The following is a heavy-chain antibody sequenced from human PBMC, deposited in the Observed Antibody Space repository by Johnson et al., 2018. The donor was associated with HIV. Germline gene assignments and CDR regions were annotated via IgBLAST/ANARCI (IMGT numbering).Heavy chain of an antibody. CDR1: GFSFSTYE. CDR3: ARESYGSGGSCYDAFDI. D-gene: IGHD2-15*01. CDR2: ISGSGGST. J-gene: IGHJ3*02. V-gene: IGHV3-23*04. Sequence: VQLVESGGGLIQPGGSLRLSCVASGFSFSTYEMNWVRQVPGKGLEWVSAISGSGGSTYYADSVKGRFTISRDNSKNTLYLQMNSPRAEDTAVYYCARESYGSGGSCYDAFDIWGQGTMVTVSS.